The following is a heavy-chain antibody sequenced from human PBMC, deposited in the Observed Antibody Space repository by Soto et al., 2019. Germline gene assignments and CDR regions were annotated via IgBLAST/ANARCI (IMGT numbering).Heavy chain of an antibody. V-gene: IGHV1-18*01. CDR2: ISAYNGNT. CDR1: GYTFTSYG. J-gene: IGHJ4*02. D-gene: IGHD4-17*01. CDR3: AKGRPGHDYGDYGGLGY. Sequence: ASVKVSCKASGYTFTSYGISWVRQAPGQGLEWMGWISAYNGNTNYAQKLQGRVTMTTDTSTSTAYMELRSLRAEDTAVYYCAKGRPGHDYGDYGGLGYWGQGTLVTVSS.